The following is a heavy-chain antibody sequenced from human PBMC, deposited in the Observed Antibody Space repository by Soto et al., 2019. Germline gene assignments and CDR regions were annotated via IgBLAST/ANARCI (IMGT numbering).Heavy chain of an antibody. V-gene: IGHV3-74*01. CDR1: GFNFRNYW. CDR2: INGAGSDT. J-gene: IGHJ3*02. D-gene: IGHD2-15*01. CDR3: ARLQLGFCSGGSCKNDAVDI. Sequence: GGSLRLSCAASGFNFRNYWIHWVRQAPGERPVWVSHINGAGSDTDYADSVKGRFTSSRDNGKNTVYLQMNSVRAEDTAVYYCARLQLGFCSGGSCKNDAVDIWGQGTMVTVSS.